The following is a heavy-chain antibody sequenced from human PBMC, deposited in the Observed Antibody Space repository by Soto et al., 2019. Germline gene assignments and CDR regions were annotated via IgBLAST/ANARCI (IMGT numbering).Heavy chain of an antibody. Sequence: GSLRLSCAASGFTFSSYWMSWVRQAPGKGLEWVANIKQDGSEKYYVDSVKGRFTISRDNAKNSLYLQMNSLRAEDTAVYYCARTVVPAAMRAWAAAKLNAFDIWGQGTMVTVSS. CDR2: IKQDGSEK. J-gene: IGHJ3*02. V-gene: IGHV3-7*05. CDR3: ARTVVPAAMRAWAAAKLNAFDI. D-gene: IGHD2-2*01. CDR1: GFTFSSYW.